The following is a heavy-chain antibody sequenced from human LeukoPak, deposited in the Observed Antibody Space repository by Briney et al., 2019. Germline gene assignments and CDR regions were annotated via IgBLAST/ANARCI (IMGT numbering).Heavy chain of an antibody. CDR2: IYTSGST. Sequence: PSETLSLTCTVSGGSISSYYWSWIRQPAGKGLEWIGRIYTSGSTNYNPSLKSRVTMSVDTSKNQFSLKLSSVTAADTAVYYCAREELSWDSSSRYEDGNDAFDIWGQGTMVTVSS. J-gene: IGHJ3*02. D-gene: IGHD6-13*01. CDR3: AREELSWDSSSRYEDGNDAFDI. V-gene: IGHV4-4*07. CDR1: GGSISSYY.